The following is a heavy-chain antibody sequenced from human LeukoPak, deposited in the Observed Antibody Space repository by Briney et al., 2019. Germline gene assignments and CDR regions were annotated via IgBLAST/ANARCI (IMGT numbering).Heavy chain of an antibody. CDR1: AGSVSSSYYS. V-gene: IGHV4-39*07. J-gene: IGHJ6*03. D-gene: IGHD1-14*01. Sequence: SETLSLTCTVSAGSVSSSYYSWGWIRQSPGRGLEWIGSMDYSGRSQYNPSLKSRVTISADTSTTHFSLKLTSVTAADTAVYYCGRAIGSSGGYYYYMDVWGKGTAVTVSS. CDR3: GRAIGSSGGYYYYMDV. CDR2: MDYSGRS.